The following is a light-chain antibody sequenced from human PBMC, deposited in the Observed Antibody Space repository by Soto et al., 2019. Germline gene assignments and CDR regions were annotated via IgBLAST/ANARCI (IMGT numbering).Light chain of an antibody. V-gene: IGLV1-40*01. CDR2: ANS. Sequence: QSVLTQPPSVSGAPGQRGTISCTGSRYNIGAGYDVHWYQHLPGTPPKLLIYANSNRTSGVPDRFSGYKSGTSASLAIAGLQAEDDGGDYCQSYDSSLGGSVVFGGGTKVTVL. CDR3: QSYDSSLGGSVV. CDR1: RYNIGAGYD. J-gene: IGLJ2*01.